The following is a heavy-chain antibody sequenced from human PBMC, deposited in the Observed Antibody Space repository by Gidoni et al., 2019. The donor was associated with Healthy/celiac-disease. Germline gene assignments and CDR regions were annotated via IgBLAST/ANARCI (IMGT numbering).Heavy chain of an antibody. V-gene: IGHV1-69*01. Sequence: QVQLVQSGAEVKKPGSSVKVSCKASGGTFSSYAISWVRPAPGQGLEWMGGIIPIFGTANYAQKFQGRVTITADESTSTAYMELSSLRSEDTAVYYCARDPYGSGSNIGNWFDPWGQGTLVTVSS. D-gene: IGHD3-10*01. J-gene: IGHJ5*02. CDR1: GGTFSSYA. CDR2: IIPIFGTA. CDR3: ARDPYGSGSNIGNWFDP.